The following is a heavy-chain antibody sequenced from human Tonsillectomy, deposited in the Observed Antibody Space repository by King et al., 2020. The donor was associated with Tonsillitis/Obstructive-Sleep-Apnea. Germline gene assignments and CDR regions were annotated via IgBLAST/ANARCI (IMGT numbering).Heavy chain of an antibody. CDR3: ALKTEYSGYELEDAFDI. V-gene: IGHV4-39*01. Sequence: QMQLQESGPGLVKPSETLSLTCTVSGGSISSSSYYWGWIRQPPGKGLEWIGSIYYSGSTYYNPSLKSRVTISVDTSKNQFSLKLSSVTAADTAVYYCALKTEYSGYELEDAFDIWGQGTMVTVSS. CDR2: IYYSGST. J-gene: IGHJ3*02. CDR1: GGSISSSSYY. D-gene: IGHD5-12*01.